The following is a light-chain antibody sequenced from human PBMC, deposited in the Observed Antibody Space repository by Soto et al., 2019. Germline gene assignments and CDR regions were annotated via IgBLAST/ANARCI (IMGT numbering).Light chain of an antibody. CDR2: AAS. CDR3: QQSYSRT. J-gene: IGKJ1*01. CDR1: QSINNY. V-gene: IGKV1-39*01. Sequence: DIPLTQSPSALSASVGDRASIFCRASQSINNYLNWYQQKPGKAPKVLIFAASTLQSGVPARFSGSGSGTDFTLTITSLQPEDFATYYCQQSYSRTFGQGTKVAI.